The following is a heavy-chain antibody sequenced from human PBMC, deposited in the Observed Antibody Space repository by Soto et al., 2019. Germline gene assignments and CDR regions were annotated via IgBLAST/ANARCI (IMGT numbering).Heavy chain of an antibody. Sequence: GASVKVSCKASGYTFTNYDINWVRQAPGQRLEWMGWMNTNRDNTGYAQKFQGRVTMTRDTSISTAYMELSSLTFEDTAVYYCARRTVAYWYFDVWGRGTLVTVSS. J-gene: IGHJ2*01. CDR1: GYTFTNYD. V-gene: IGHV1-8*01. CDR2: MNTNRDNT. D-gene: IGHD4-4*01. CDR3: ARRTVAYWYFDV.